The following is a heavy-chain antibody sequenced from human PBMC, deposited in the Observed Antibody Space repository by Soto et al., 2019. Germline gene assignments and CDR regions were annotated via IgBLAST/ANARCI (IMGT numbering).Heavy chain of an antibody. CDR2: ISSSSSII. CDR1: RFSFSSYG. Sequence: PGGSLRLSCVASRFSFSSYGINWVRQAPGKGLEWVSYISSSSSIIYYADSVKGRFTISRDNAKNSLYLQMNSLRAGDTAVYYCARDGDYYKFDYRGQRTLVTVSS. V-gene: IGHV3-48*01. D-gene: IGHD4-17*01. J-gene: IGHJ4*02. CDR3: ARDGDYYKFDY.